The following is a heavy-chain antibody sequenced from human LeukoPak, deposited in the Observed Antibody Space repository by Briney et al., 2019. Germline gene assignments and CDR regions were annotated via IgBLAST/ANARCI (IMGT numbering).Heavy chain of an antibody. CDR3: ARDQIASRLDY. CDR2: ISYDGSNK. D-gene: IGHD6-25*01. V-gene: IGHV3-30*03. Sequence: GRSLRLSCAASGFTFSSYGMHWVRQAPGKGLEWVAVISYDGSNKYYADSVKGRFTISRDNSKNTLYLQMNSLRAEDTAVYYCARDQIASRLDYWGQGTLVTVSS. J-gene: IGHJ4*02. CDR1: GFTFSSYG.